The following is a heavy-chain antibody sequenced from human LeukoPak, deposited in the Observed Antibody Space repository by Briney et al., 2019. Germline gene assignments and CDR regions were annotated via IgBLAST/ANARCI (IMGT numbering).Heavy chain of an antibody. CDR1: GFTFSSYA. D-gene: IGHD6-13*01. V-gene: IGHV3-30*04. Sequence: GGSLRLSCAASGFTFSSYAMHWVRQAPGKGLEWVAVISYDGSNKYYADSVKGRFTISRDNSKNTLYLQMNSLRAEDTAVYYCAKDRSGGRAAGIGNFQDYWGQGTLVTVSS. J-gene: IGHJ4*02. CDR2: ISYDGSNK. CDR3: AKDRSGGRAAGIGNFQDY.